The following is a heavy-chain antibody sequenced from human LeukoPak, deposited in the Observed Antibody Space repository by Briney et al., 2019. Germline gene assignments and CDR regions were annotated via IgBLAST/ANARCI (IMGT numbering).Heavy chain of an antibody. J-gene: IGHJ4*02. CDR2: IYYSGST. CDR1: GGSISSDSFY. Sequence: SETLSLTCIVSGGSISSDSFYWGWIRQPPGKGLEWIGSIYYSGSTYYNPSLKSRVTISVDTSKNQFSLKLGSVTAADTAVYYCARDWTYYYDSSGYLDYWGQGTLVTVSS. V-gene: IGHV4-39*07. D-gene: IGHD3-22*01. CDR3: ARDWTYYYDSSGYLDY.